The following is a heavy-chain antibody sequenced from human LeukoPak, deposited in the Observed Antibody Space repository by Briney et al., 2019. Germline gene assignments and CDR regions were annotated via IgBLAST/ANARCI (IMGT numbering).Heavy chain of an antibody. CDR2: IIISGSTI. D-gene: IGHD1-26*01. CDR1: GVTFSSYE. V-gene: IGHV3-48*03. CDR3: AREFGMVGAPMREADY. J-gene: IGHJ4*02. Sequence: GGSLRLSCAASGVTFSSYETNWGRHAPRKGLGWGSYIIISGSTIYYTHSVKSPFTISRDNATNTLYLLMKSLRAQDTAVYYCAREFGMVGAPMREADYWGQGTLVTVSS.